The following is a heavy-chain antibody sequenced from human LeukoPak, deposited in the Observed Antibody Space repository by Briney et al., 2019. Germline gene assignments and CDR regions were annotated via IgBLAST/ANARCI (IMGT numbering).Heavy chain of an antibody. V-gene: IGHV3-30*18. CDR2: ISYDGSNK. J-gene: IGHJ6*03. CDR3: AKYPGGFTGIVNYYHMDA. D-gene: IGHD1-26*01. Sequence: GSLRLSCAASGFTFSNYGMHWVRQAPGKGLEWVAVISYDGSNKYYTDSVKGRFTISRDNSKNTLFLQMNSLRPEDTALYYCAKYPGGFTGIVNYYHMDAWGKGTTVTVSS. CDR1: GFTFSNYG.